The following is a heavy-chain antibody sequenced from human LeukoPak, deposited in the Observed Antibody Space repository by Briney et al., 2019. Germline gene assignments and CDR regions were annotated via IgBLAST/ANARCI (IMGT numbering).Heavy chain of an antibody. CDR2: ISSSSSYI. CDR1: GFTFSSYS. D-gene: IGHD3-22*01. V-gene: IGHV3-21*01. Sequence: GGSLRLSCAASGFTFSSYSMNWVRQAPGKGLEWVSSISSSSSYIYYADSVKGRFTISRDNAKNSLYLQMNSLRAEDTAVYYCARNANHYDSSGYYYYYGMDVWGQGTTVTVSS. J-gene: IGHJ6*02. CDR3: ARNANHYDSSGYYYYYGMDV.